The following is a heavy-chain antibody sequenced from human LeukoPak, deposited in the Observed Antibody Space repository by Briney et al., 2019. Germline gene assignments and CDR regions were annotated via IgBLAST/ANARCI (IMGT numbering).Heavy chain of an antibody. D-gene: IGHD1-26*01. CDR1: GGSFSGYY. Sequence: PSETLSLTCAVYGGSFSGYYWSWIRQPPGKGLEWIGEINHSGSTNYNPSLKSRVTISVDTSKNQFSLKLSSVTAADTAVYYCARNGRSGNYGGDYWGQGTLVTVSS. CDR2: INHSGST. J-gene: IGHJ4*02. V-gene: IGHV4-34*01. CDR3: ARNGRSGNYGGDY.